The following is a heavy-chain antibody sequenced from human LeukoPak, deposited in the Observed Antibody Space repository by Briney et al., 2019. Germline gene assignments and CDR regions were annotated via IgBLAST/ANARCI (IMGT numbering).Heavy chain of an antibody. Sequence: SETLSLTCTVSGGSITPYYWSWIRQPPGKGLEWIGDINHSGTTNYSPSLKSRVTISVDTSKNQFSLKLSSVTAADTAVFYCARRTGTYYYDSSGYSPWRYYFDYWGQGTLVTVSS. CDR2: INHSGTT. J-gene: IGHJ4*02. CDR3: ARRTGTYYYDSSGYSPWRYYFDY. CDR1: GGSITPYY. D-gene: IGHD3-22*01. V-gene: IGHV4-34*01.